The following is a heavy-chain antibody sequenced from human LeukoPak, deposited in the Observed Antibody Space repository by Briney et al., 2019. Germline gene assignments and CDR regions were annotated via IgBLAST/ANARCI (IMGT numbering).Heavy chain of an antibody. J-gene: IGHJ4*02. CDR1: GFTFSSYA. CDR3: GGAYIASDYFDY. D-gene: IGHD3-16*01. CDR2: ISGSGGST. V-gene: IGHV3-23*01. Sequence: QPGGSLRLSCAASGFTFSSYAMSWVRQAPGKGLEWVSAISGSGGSTYYADSVKGRFTISRDNSKNSLYLQMNSLRAEDTAVYYCGGAYIASDYFDYWGQGTLVTVSS.